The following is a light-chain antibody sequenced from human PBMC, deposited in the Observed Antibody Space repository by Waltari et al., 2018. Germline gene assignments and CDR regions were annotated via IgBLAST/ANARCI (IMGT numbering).Light chain of an antibody. CDR3: AAWDDSLNGRWV. CDR1: SSNVGSNV. V-gene: IGLV1-44*01. J-gene: IGLJ2*01. CDR2: RND. Sequence: QSEMSQPPSVSGTPGQTVTISCSGRSSNVGSNVVNWYQQLPGTAPKLRIYRNDQRPSGVPGRFSGAKSGTAAALAISGLQSEDEADYYCAAWDDSLNGRWVFGAGTKLTVL.